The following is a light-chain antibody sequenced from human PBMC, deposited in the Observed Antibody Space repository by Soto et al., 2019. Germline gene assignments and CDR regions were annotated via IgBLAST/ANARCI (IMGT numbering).Light chain of an antibody. J-gene: IGLJ2*01. Sequence: QAVVTQPPSVSGAPGQRVTISCTGSSSNIGAGYDVHWYQQLRGTAPKLLIYGNSNRPSGVPDRFSGSKSGTSVSLAITGLQAEDEADYYCQSYDSSLSVVFGGGTKLTVL. CDR2: GNS. CDR1: SSNIGAGYD. CDR3: QSYDSSLSVV. V-gene: IGLV1-40*01.